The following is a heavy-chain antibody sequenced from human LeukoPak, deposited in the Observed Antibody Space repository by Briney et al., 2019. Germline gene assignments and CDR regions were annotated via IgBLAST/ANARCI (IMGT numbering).Heavy chain of an antibody. J-gene: IGHJ4*02. D-gene: IGHD5-24*01. Sequence: GGSLRLSCSAPGFTFSSHAMRWVRQAPGKGLEYVSPINDDGGLTYYADSVKGRFTISRDNSKNTLYLQMNNLRPEDTAVYHCLKGGWATIGPPKDWGGGTVVSVSS. CDR2: INDDGGLT. CDR1: GFTFSSHA. V-gene: IGHV3-64D*06. CDR3: LKGGWATIGPPKD.